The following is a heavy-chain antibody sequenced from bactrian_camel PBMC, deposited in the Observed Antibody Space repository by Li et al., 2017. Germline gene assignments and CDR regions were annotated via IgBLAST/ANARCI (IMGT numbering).Heavy chain of an antibody. CDR2: IYSEGVTT. V-gene: IGHV3S1*01. J-gene: IGHJ3*01. D-gene: IGHD1*01. CDR1: GETFSSYW. Sequence: HVQLVESGGGLVQPGGSLRLSCAASGETFSSYWMYWVRQAPGKGLEWVSGIYSEGVTTYYANSLKGRFTISRDNAKNTVYLQMNYLRTEDTAMYYCSNGLDRDRWRTPGPGTQVTVSS.